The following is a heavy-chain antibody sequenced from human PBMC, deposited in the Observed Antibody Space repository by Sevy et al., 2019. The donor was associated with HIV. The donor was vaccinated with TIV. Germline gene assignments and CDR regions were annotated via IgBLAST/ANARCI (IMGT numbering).Heavy chain of an antibody. J-gene: IGHJ6*02. V-gene: IGHV3-48*03. D-gene: IGHD2-15*01. CDR1: GFTFSSYE. Sequence: GGSLRLSCAASGFTFSSYEMNWVRQAPGKGLEWVSYISSSGSTIYYADSVKGRFTISRDNAKNSLYLQMNSLRAEDTAVYYCARVVAYCSGGTCFPGYYYGMDVWGQGTTVTVSS. CDR2: ISSSGSTI. CDR3: ARVVAYCSGGTCFPGYYYGMDV.